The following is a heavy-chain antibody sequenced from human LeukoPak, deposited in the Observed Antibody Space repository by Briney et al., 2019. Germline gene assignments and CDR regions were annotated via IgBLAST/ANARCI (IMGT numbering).Heavy chain of an antibody. D-gene: IGHD5-12*01. CDR3: ARDSDSGYGPFAS. Sequence: PGGSLRLSCAASGFTVSNNYMSWVRQAPGKGLEWVSVIHSGGTTNYAGSVQGRFTISRDNSKTTVYPHMNSLRAEDTAVYYCARDSDSGYGPFASWGQGTLVTVSS. V-gene: IGHV3-53*01. CDR1: GFTVSNNY. CDR2: IHSGGTT. J-gene: IGHJ4*02.